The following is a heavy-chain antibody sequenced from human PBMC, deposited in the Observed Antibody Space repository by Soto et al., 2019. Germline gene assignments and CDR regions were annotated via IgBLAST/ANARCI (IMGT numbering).Heavy chain of an antibody. J-gene: IGHJ6*02. CDR3: AREDTAMGDYYYGMDV. CDR2: IYHSGST. Sequence: PSETLSLTCAVSGGSISSSNWWSWVRQPPGKGLEWIGEIYHSGSTNYNPSLKSRVTISVDKSKNQFSLKLSSVTAADTAVYYCAREDTAMGDYYYGMDVWGQGTTVTVSS. D-gene: IGHD5-18*01. V-gene: IGHV4-4*02. CDR1: GGSISSSNW.